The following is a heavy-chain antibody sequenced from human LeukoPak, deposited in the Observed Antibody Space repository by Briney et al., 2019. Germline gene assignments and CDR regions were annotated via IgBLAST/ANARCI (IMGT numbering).Heavy chain of an antibody. Sequence: GGSLRLSCAASGFTVSSNYMSWVRQAPGRGLEWVSVIYSGGSTYYADSVKGRFTISRDNSKNTLYLQMNSLRAEDTAVYYCARDARQYYYYYMDVWGKGTTVTISS. V-gene: IGHV3-66*01. J-gene: IGHJ6*03. CDR2: IYSGGST. CDR1: GFTVSSNY. CDR3: ARDARQYYYYYMDV.